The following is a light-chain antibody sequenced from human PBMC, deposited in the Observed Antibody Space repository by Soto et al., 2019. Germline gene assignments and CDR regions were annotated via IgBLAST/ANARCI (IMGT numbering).Light chain of an antibody. CDR2: KAS. CDR1: QSISSW. CDR3: QQYNDNWT. Sequence: DIQMTQSPSTLSASVGDRVTITCRASQSISSWLAWYQQKPGKAPKLLIYKASTLQSVVPSRFSGSGSGTESTLAISRLQPHDCATYYCQQYNDNWTFGQGTKVEIK. V-gene: IGKV1-5*03. J-gene: IGKJ1*01.